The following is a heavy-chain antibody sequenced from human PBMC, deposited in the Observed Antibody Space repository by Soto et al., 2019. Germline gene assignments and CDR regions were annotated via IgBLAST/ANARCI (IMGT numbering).Heavy chain of an antibody. Sequence: GGSLRLSCAASGFTFSSYAMSWVRQSPGKGLEWVSAISGSGGSTYYADSVKGRFTISRDNSKNTLYLQMNSLRAEDTAVYYCAKGSGGYNFFDYWGQGTLVTVSS. CDR1: GFTFSSYA. CDR2: ISGSGGST. J-gene: IGHJ4*02. CDR3: AKGSGGYNFFDY. D-gene: IGHD5-12*01. V-gene: IGHV3-23*01.